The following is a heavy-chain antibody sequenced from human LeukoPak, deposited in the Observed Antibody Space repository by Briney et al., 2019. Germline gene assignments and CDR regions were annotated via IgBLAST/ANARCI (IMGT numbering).Heavy chain of an antibody. J-gene: IGHJ5*02. CDR3: ARDLGSWYSSSSGWFDP. Sequence: PSETLSLTCTVSGGSISNYYWSWIRQPPGKGLEWIGYIYYSGSSNYNPSLKSRVTISVDTSKNQFSLKLSSVTAADTAVYYCARDLGSWYSSSSGWFDPWGQGTLVTVSS. V-gene: IGHV4-59*01. CDR1: GGSISNYY. CDR2: IYYSGSS. D-gene: IGHD6-6*01.